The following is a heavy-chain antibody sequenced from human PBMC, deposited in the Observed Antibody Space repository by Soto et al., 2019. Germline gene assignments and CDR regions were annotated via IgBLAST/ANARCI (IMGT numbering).Heavy chain of an antibody. D-gene: IGHD2-15*01. CDR1: GGTFSSDS. CDR3: ARSGGLDRDFNY. J-gene: IGHJ4*02. CDR2: IIPMFDTP. Sequence: QVQLVQSGAEVKKPGSSVKVSCKASGGTFSSDSFSWVRQAPGQGLEWMGGIIPMFDTPIYAQKFQDRVTITADESTITAYMQLSSLSSGDTAVYYCARSGGLDRDFNYWGQGSLVTVSS. V-gene: IGHV1-69*12.